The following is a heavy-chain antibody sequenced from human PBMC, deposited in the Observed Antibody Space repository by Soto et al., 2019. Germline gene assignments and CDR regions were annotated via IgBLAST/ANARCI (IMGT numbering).Heavy chain of an antibody. CDR2: ISGSGGST. CDR3: AKDVMVYAIHYYYMDV. D-gene: IGHD2-8*01. J-gene: IGHJ6*03. CDR1: GFTFSSYA. Sequence: GGSLRLSCAASGFTFSSYAMSWFRQAPGKGLEWVSAISGSGGSTYYADSVKGRFTISRDNSKNTLYLQMNSLRAEDTAVYYCAKDVMVYAIHYYYMDVWGKGTTVTVSS. V-gene: IGHV3-23*01.